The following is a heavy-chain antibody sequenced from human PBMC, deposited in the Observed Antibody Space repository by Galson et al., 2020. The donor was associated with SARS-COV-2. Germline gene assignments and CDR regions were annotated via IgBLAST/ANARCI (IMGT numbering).Heavy chain of an antibody. D-gene: IGHD2-15*01. V-gene: IGHV3-30*18. CDR3: AKDEHCSGGSCDSGGFDY. Sequence: GGSLRLSCAASGFTFSSYGMHWVRQAPGKGLEWVAVISYDGSNKYYADSVKGRFTISRDNSKNTLYLQMNSLRAEDTAVYYCAKDEHCSGGSCDSGGFDYWGQGTLVTVSS. CDR1: GFTFSSYG. J-gene: IGHJ4*02. CDR2: ISYDGSNK.